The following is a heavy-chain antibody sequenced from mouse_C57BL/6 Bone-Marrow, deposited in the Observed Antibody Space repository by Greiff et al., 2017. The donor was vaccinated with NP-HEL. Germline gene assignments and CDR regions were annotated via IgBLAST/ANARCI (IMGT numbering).Heavy chain of an antibody. D-gene: IGHD3-1*01. CDR2: IDPSDSYT. J-gene: IGHJ4*01. CDR1: GYTFTSYW. V-gene: IGHV1-59*01. Sequence: VQLQQPGAELVRPGTSVKLSCKASGYTFTSYWMHWVKQRPGQGLEWIGVIDPSDSYTNYNQKFKGKATLTVDTSSSTAYMQLSSLTSEDSAVYYWARSGGDYWGQGTSVTVSS. CDR3: ARSGGDY.